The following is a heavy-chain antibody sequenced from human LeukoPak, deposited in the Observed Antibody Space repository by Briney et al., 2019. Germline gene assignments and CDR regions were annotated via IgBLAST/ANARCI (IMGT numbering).Heavy chain of an antibody. D-gene: IGHD2-8*01. J-gene: IGHJ3*02. Sequence: GGSLSLCCASSGFTFSDSGKHWVRQASGEGVQWVAVIYSDGRKKYHADFVKGRFTISRDNSQNTLYLQMNSLRAEDTAVYYCVRDDTYEGNGLDIWGQGTLVTVSS. CDR2: IYSDGRKK. CDR3: VRDDTYEGNGLDI. V-gene: IGHV3-33*01. CDR1: GFTFSDSG.